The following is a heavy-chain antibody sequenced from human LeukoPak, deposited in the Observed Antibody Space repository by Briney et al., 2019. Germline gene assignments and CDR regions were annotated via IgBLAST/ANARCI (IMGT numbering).Heavy chain of an antibody. CDR2: INPNSGGT. CDR1: GYTFTGYY. J-gene: IGHJ3*02. D-gene: IGHD2-2*01. V-gene: IGHV1-2*02. Sequence: ASVNVSCMASGYTFTGYYMHWVRQAPGQGLEWMGWINPNSGGTNYAQKFQGRVTMTRDTSISTAYMELSRLRSDDTAVYYCARPRYCSSTSCSNAFDIWGQGTMVTVSS. CDR3: ARPRYCSSTSCSNAFDI.